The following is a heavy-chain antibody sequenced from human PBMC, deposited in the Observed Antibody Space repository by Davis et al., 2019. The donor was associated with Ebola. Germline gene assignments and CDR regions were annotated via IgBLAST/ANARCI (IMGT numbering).Heavy chain of an antibody. CDR1: GGTFSSYA. CDR2: IIPIFGTA. Sequence: SVKVSCKASGGTFSSYAISWVRQAPGQGLEWMGGIIPIFGTANYAQKFQGRVTITADESTSTAYMELSSLRSEDTAVYYCARGYGVPTIFGVVPHYPDYYYYYMDVWGKGTTVTVSS. CDR3: ARGYGVPTIFGVVPHYPDYYYYYMDV. D-gene: IGHD3-3*01. V-gene: IGHV1-69*13. J-gene: IGHJ6*03.